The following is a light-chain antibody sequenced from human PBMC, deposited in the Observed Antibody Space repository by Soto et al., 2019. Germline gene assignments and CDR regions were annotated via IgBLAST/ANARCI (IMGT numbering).Light chain of an antibody. CDR2: GAS. J-gene: IGKJ1*01. CDR1: QSVSSN. V-gene: IGKV3-15*01. Sequence: EIVMTQSPATLSVSPGERATLSCRASQSVSSNLAWYQQKPGQAPRLLIYGASTGATGIPARVSGSGSGTEFTLTISSLQSEDFAVYYCQQYNNWSSTFGQGTKVEIK. CDR3: QQYNNWSST.